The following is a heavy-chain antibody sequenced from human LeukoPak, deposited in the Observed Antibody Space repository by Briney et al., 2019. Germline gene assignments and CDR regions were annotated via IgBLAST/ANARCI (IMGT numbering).Heavy chain of an antibody. V-gene: IGHV1-8*03. D-gene: IGHD6-19*01. CDR1: GYTFTSYD. J-gene: IGHJ4*02. CDR3: ARVAGSIDY. CDR2: TNPNSGYT. Sequence: SVKVSCKASGYTFTSYDINWVRQATGQGLEWMGWTNPNSGYTGYAQKFQGRVTITRNTSIRTVYMELSSLRSEDTAVYYCARVAGSIDYWGQGTLVTVSS.